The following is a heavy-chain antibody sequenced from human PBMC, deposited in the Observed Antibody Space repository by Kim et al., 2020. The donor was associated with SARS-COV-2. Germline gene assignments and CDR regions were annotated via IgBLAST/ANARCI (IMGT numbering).Heavy chain of an antibody. CDR2: ISGSGGST. Sequence: GGSLRLSCAASGFTFSSYAMSWVRQAPGKGLEWVSAISGSGGSTYYADSVKGRFTISRDNSKNTLYLQMNSLRAEDTAVYYCAKVTSRYCGGDCYYNYFDYWGQGTLVTVSS. V-gene: IGHV3-23*01. CDR3: AKVTSRYCGGDCYYNYFDY. D-gene: IGHD2-21*02. J-gene: IGHJ4*02. CDR1: GFTFSSYA.